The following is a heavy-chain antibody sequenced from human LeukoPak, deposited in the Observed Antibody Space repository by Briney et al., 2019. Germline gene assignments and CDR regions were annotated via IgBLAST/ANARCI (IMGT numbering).Heavy chain of an antibody. CDR3: ASGYCSSTSCYYFDY. D-gene: IGHD2-2*01. CDR1: GGSFSGYY. V-gene: IGHV4-34*01. J-gene: IGHJ4*02. Sequence: SETLSLTCAVYGGSFSGYYWSWIRQPSGKGLEWIGEINHSGSTNYNPSLKSRVTISVDTSKNQFSLKLSSVTAADTAVYYCASGYCSSTSCYYFDYWGQGTLVTVSS. CDR2: INHSGST.